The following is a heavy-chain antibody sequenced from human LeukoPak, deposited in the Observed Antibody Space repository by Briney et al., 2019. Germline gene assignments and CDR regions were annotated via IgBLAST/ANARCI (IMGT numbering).Heavy chain of an antibody. J-gene: IGHJ4*02. CDR2: IRAYNGST. CDR1: GYSFTSYG. Sequence: ASVKVSCKASGYSFTSYGITWVRQAPGQGHEWMGCIRAYNGSTNYAQKRHGRVTMTSDTSTSTDYMELRSLRYDDTAVYYCARDHFYCSSTHCYGETIDFWGQGTLVTVSS. D-gene: IGHD2-2*01. V-gene: IGHV1-18*01. CDR3: ARDHFYCSSTHCYGETIDF.